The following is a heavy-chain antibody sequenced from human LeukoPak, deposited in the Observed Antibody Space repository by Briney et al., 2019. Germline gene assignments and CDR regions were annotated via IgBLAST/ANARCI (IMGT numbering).Heavy chain of an antibody. CDR3: ARELNTMVRGVTSCYFDY. D-gene: IGHD3-10*01. CDR1: GYTFTCYG. Sequence: ASVKVSCKASGYTFTCYGISWVRQAPGQGLEWMGWISAYNGNTNYAQKLQGRVTMTTDTSTSTAYMELRSLRSDDTAVYYCARELNTMVRGVTSCYFDYWGQGTLVTVSS. V-gene: IGHV1-18*04. CDR2: ISAYNGNT. J-gene: IGHJ4*02.